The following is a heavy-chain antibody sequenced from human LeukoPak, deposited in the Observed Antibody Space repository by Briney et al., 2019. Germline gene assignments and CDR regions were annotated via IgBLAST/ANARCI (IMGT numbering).Heavy chain of an antibody. CDR3: ARDRWFDP. CDR1: GGSISSGGYY. CDR2: IRYIGST. Sequence: SETLSLTCTVSGGSISSGGYYWSWIRQNPGKGLEWIGYIRYIGSTYYNPSLKSRVTISVDTSDNQFSLKLSSVTAADTAVYYCARDRWFDPWGQGTLVTVPS. V-gene: IGHV4-31*03. J-gene: IGHJ5*02.